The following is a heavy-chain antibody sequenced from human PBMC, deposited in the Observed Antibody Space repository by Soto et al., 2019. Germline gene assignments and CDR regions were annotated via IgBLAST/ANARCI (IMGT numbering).Heavy chain of an antibody. V-gene: IGHV5-51*01. CDR1: GYSFTSYW. D-gene: IGHD6-13*01. Sequence: GESLKISCKGSGYSFTSYWIGWVRQMPGKGPELMGIIYPGDSDTRYSPSFQGQVTISADKSISTAYLQWSSLKASDTAMYYRARTAAAGKYYYVMDVWGQGTTVTVSS. CDR2: IYPGDSDT. CDR3: ARTAAAGKYYYVMDV. J-gene: IGHJ6*02.